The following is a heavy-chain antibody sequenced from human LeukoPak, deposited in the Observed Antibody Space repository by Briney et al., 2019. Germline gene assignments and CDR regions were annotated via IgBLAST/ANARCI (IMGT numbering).Heavy chain of an antibody. D-gene: IGHD3-3*01. V-gene: IGHV4-39*01. J-gene: IGHJ6*03. CDR2: IYYSGNT. Sequence: SETLSLTCTVSGYSISSTNYYWGWIRQPPGTGLEWIGSIYYSGNTYYNPSLKSRVTISVDTSKNQLSLKLTSVTAADTAVYYCARCSVLRFLEWSGPPHYYMDVWGKGTTVTVSS. CDR3: ARCSVLRFLEWSGPPHYYMDV. CDR1: GYSISSTNYY.